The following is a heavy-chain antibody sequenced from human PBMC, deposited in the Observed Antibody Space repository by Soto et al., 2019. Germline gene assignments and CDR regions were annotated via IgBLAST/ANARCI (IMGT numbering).Heavy chain of an antibody. CDR1: GFTFSSYD. CDR3: ALRAGPL. CDR2: ISSSNNTI. Sequence: GGSLRLSCAASGFTFSSYDMNWVRQAPGKGLEWISYISSSNNTIYYADSVKGRFTISRDNAKNSLYLQMNSLRAEDTAVYYCALRAGPLGGQGTLVTVSS. V-gene: IGHV3-48*01. J-gene: IGHJ4*02. D-gene: IGHD6-13*01.